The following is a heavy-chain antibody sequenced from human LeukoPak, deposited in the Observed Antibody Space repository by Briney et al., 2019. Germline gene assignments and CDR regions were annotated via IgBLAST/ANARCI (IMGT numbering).Heavy chain of an antibody. V-gene: IGHV5-51*01. CDR2: IYPGDSDT. D-gene: IGHD3-10*01. CDR3: ARHFSGGGSHNWFDP. Sequence: GESLKISCKGSGYSFTSYWIGWVCQMPGKGLEWMGIIYPGDSDTRYSPSFQGQVTISADKSISTAYLQWSSLKASDTAMYYCARHFSGGGSHNWFDPWGQGTLVTVSS. J-gene: IGHJ5*02. CDR1: GYSFTSYW.